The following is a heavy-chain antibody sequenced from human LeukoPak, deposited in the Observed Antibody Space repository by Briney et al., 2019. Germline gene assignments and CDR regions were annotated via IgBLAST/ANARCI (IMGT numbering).Heavy chain of an antibody. CDR1: GGSISSYY. J-gene: IGHJ6*02. CDR2: IYYTGST. D-gene: IGHD2-2*01. Sequence: SETLSLTCTVSGGSISSYYWSWIRQPPGKGLEWIGYIYYTGSTNYNPSLKSRVTISVDTSNNQFSLKLSSVTAADTAVYYCAREPLYCSSTSCYYYYYYGMDVWGQGTTVTVSS. V-gene: IGHV4-59*01. CDR3: AREPLYCSSTSCYYYYYYGMDV.